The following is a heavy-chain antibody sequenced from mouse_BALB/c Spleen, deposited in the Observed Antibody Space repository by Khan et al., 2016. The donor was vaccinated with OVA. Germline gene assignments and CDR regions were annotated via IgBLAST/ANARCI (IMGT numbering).Heavy chain of an antibody. CDR1: GFNFSSYG. CDR2: ISRGGGYT. J-gene: IGHJ4*01. Sequence: EVQGVESGGDLVKPGGSLKLSCAASGFNFSSYGMSWVRQTPDKRLEWVASISRGGGYTYYADSVKGRFTISRDNAKNTLYLQMISRKTADTSVFYCTRTYYGNDYYAMDNWGQGTSVTVSS. CDR3: TRTYYGNDYYAMDN. D-gene: IGHD2-9*01. V-gene: IGHV5-6*01.